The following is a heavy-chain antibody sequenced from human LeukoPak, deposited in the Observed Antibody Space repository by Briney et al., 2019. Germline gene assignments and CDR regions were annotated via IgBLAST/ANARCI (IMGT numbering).Heavy chain of an antibody. CDR2: IYTSGST. J-gene: IGHJ4*02. V-gene: IGHV4-61*02. D-gene: IGHD3-22*01. CDR1: GYSISSGYY. Sequence: SETLSLTCTVSGYSISSGYYWGWIRQPAGKGLEWIGRIYTSGSTNYNPSLKSRVTISGDTSKNQFSLRLSSVTAADTAVYYCARASYSYDINGWVPFDYWGQGTLVTVSS. CDR3: ARASYSYDINGWVPFDY.